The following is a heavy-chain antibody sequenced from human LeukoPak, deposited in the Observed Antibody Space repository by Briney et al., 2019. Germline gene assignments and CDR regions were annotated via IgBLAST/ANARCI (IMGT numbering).Heavy chain of an antibody. D-gene: IGHD6-13*01. CDR2: INSDGSSI. CDR3: ARRAAALGAFDY. J-gene: IGHJ4*02. CDR1: RFTLRNYR. V-gene: IGHV3-74*01. Sequence: GGPLRLSCEASRFTLRNYRMHWFRQAPGKGLVWVSRINSDGSSISYADSVKGRFTISRDNAKNTLYLQMNSLRAEDTSVYYCARRAAALGAFDYWGQGTLVTVSS.